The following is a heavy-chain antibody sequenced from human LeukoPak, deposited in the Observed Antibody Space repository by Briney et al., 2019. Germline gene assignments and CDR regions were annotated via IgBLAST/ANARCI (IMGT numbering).Heavy chain of an antibody. Sequence: ASVKVSCKASGYTFTGYYMHWVRQAPGQGLEWMGWINPNSGGTNYAQKFQGRVTMTRDTSISTAYMELSRLRSDDTAVYYCARDYLYRAQWGDIVATSYTPVGAFGFDPWGRGTLVTVSS. CDR1: GYTFTGYY. V-gene: IGHV1-2*02. J-gene: IGHJ5*02. D-gene: IGHD5-12*01. CDR3: ARDYLYRAQWGDIVATSYTPVGAFGFDP. CDR2: INPNSGGT.